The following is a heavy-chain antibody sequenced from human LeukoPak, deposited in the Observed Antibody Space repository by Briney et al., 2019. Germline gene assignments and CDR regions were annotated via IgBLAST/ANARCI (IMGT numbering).Heavy chain of an antibody. CDR3: ARDSPRSHCSSTSCYNWFDP. Sequence: SVKVSCKASGGTFSSYAISWVRQAPGQGLEWMGGIIPIFGTANYAQKFQGRVTITADESTSTAYMELSSLRSEDTAVYYCARDSPRSHCSSTSCYNWFDPWGQGALVTVSS. CDR1: GGTFSSYA. V-gene: IGHV1-69*01. J-gene: IGHJ5*02. CDR2: IIPIFGTA. D-gene: IGHD2-2*01.